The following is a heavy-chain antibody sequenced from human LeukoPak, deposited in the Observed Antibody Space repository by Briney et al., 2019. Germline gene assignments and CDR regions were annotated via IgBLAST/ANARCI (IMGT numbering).Heavy chain of an antibody. V-gene: IGHV1-2*02. CDR2: INPNSGGT. D-gene: IGHD3-22*01. CDR1: GGTFSSYA. Sequence: GASVKVSCKASGGTFSSYAISWVRQAPGQGLEWMGWINPNSGGTNYAQKFQGRVTMTRDTSISTAYMELSRLRSDDTAVYYCARFPHYYDSSGYDYWGQGTLVTVSS. J-gene: IGHJ4*02. CDR3: ARFPHYYDSSGYDY.